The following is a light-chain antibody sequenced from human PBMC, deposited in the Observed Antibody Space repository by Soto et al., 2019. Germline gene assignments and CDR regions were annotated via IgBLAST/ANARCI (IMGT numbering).Light chain of an antibody. CDR3: QQYGTSRM. Sequence: EIVLTQSPGTLSLSPGERATLSCRASQSVSSNHLAWYQQKPGQAPRLLIYGGSNRATGIPGRFSGSGSGTDFTLTISRLEAEDCALYFCQQYGTSRMFGQGTKVEIK. CDR1: QSVSSNH. CDR2: GGS. V-gene: IGKV3-20*01. J-gene: IGKJ1*01.